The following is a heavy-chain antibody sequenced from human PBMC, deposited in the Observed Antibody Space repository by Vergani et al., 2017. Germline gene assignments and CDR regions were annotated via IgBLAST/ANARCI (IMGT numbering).Heavy chain of an antibody. Sequence: EVQLLQSEGAVVQPGGSLRLSCVSSGFTFSSHAMSWVRQGHGQGLEWVSSIKNTRDSTHYADSVKGRFTISRDNSKNTLYLQMNSLRVEDTAVYYCGRGGDNYNWGQGTLVTVSS. CDR3: GRGGDNYN. CDR2: IKNTRDST. V-gene: IGHV3-23*01. J-gene: IGHJ4*02. D-gene: IGHD5-24*01. CDR1: GFTFSSHA.